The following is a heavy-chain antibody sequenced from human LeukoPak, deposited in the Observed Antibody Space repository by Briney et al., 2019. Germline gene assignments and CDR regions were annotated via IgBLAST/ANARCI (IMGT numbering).Heavy chain of an antibody. V-gene: IGHV4-39*01. Sequence: PSETLSLTCTVSGGSISSSSYYWGWSRQPPGKGLEWIGSIYYSGSTYYNPSLKSRVTISVDTSKNQFSLKLSSVTAADTAVYYCASGYSSSWYAYWGQGTLVTVSS. CDR1: GGSISSSSYY. CDR3: ASGYSSSWYAY. D-gene: IGHD6-13*01. CDR2: IYYSGST. J-gene: IGHJ4*02.